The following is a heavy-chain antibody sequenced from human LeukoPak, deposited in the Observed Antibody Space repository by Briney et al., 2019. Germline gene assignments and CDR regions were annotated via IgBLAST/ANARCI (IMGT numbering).Heavy chain of an antibody. Sequence: ASVKVSCKASGYTFTSYGISWVRQAPGQGLEWMGWINPNSGGTNYAQKFQGKVTMTRDTSISTAYMELSRLRSDDTAVYYCARFGKQLARWFDYWGQGTLVTVSS. CDR1: GYTFTSYG. CDR3: ARFGKQLARWFDY. V-gene: IGHV1-2*02. J-gene: IGHJ4*02. CDR2: INPNSGGT. D-gene: IGHD6-6*01.